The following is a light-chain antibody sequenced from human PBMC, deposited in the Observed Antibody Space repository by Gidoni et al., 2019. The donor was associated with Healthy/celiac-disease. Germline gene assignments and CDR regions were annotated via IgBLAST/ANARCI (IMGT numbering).Light chain of an antibody. V-gene: IGKV1-39*01. CDR2: AAS. Sequence: DIQMTQSPSSLSASVGDRVTITCRASQSISSYLNWYQQKPGKAPKLLIYAASSLQSGVPARFSGSGSGTDFTLSISSLQPEDFATYYGQKSYSTLFFGPGTKVDIK. J-gene: IGKJ3*01. CDR3: QKSYSTLF. CDR1: QSISSY.